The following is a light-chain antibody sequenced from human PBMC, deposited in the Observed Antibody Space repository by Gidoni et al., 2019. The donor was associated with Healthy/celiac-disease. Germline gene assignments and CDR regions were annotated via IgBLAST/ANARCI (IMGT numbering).Light chain of an antibody. V-gene: IGLV6-57*01. CDR1: SVSIASNN. J-gene: IGLJ3*02. CDR2: EDN. Sequence: NFMLTQPHSVPESPGKTVTISCTRSSVSIASNNVQCYQQRPGSSPTTVIYEDNQRPAGVPDRFSGSIDSSSTSASLTISGLKTEDEADYYCQSYDSSPWVFGGGTKLTVL. CDR3: QSYDSSPWV.